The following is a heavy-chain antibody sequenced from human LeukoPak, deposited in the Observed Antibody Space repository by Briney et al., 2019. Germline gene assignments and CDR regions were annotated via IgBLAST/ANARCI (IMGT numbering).Heavy chain of an antibody. CDR1: GFVIDDYS. Sequence: GGSLRLSCAASGFVIDDYSMHWVRQTPGKGLEWISAINWDGSGTYYAESLKGRFTISRDNADSTLYLQMNNLRTDDTALYYCASEGGYKGPFDYWGRGTLVTVSS. J-gene: IGHJ4*02. D-gene: IGHD3-22*01. CDR3: ASEGGYKGPFDY. CDR2: INWDGSGT. V-gene: IGHV3-43*01.